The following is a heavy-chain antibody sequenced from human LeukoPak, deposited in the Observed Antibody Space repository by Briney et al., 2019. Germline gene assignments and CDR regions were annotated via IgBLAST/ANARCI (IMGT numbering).Heavy chain of an antibody. V-gene: IGHV3-48*04. CDR2: ISSSSSTI. J-gene: IGHJ3*02. CDR3: ARDLSPTYYYDSSGYPNDAFDI. Sequence: GGSLRLSCAASGFTFSSYSMNWVRQAPGKGLEWVSYISSSSSTIYYADSVKGRFTISRDNAKNSLYLQKNSLRAEDTAVYYCARDLSPTYYYDSSGYPNDAFDIWGQGTMVTVSS. CDR1: GFTFSSYS. D-gene: IGHD3-22*01.